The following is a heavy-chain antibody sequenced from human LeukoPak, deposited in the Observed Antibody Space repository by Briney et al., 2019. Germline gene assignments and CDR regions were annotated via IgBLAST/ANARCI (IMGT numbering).Heavy chain of an antibody. CDR2: ISGSGGST. Sequence: GGSLRLSCAASGFTFSSYEMNWVRQAPGKGLEWVSAISGSGGSTYYADSVKGRFSISRDNSKNTLYLQMNSLRAEDTAVYYCAKAYTSGSYFIDDAFDIWGQGTMVTASS. J-gene: IGHJ3*02. V-gene: IGHV3-23*01. CDR1: GFTFSSYE. CDR3: AKAYTSGSYFIDDAFDI. D-gene: IGHD3-10*01.